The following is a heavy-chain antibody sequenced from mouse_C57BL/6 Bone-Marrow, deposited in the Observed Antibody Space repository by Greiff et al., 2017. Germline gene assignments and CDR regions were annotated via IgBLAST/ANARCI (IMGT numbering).Heavy chain of an antibody. Sequence: QVQLQQSGAELVRPGASVKLSCKASGYTFTDYYINWVKQRPGQGLEWIARIYPGSGNTYYNEKFKGKATLTAEKYSSTAYMQLSSLTSEDSAVYFCARLLRDWYFDVWGTGTTVTVSS. CDR1: GYTFTDYY. CDR3: ARLLRDWYFDV. CDR2: IYPGSGNT. V-gene: IGHV1-76*01. J-gene: IGHJ1*03. D-gene: IGHD1-1*01.